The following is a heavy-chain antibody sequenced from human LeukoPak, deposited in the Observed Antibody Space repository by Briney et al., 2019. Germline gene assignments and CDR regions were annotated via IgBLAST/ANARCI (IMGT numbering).Heavy chain of an antibody. D-gene: IGHD3-10*01. CDR3: ARDLGFGDYGMDV. CDR1: GFTFSRYA. Sequence: GGSLRLSCAASGFTFSRYAMTWVRQAPGKGLEWVSLIYINGSTYYADSVKGRFTISRDNSKNTLYLQMNSLRAEDTAVYYCARDLGFGDYGMDVWGKGTTVTVSS. J-gene: IGHJ6*04. V-gene: IGHV3-23*03. CDR2: IYINGST.